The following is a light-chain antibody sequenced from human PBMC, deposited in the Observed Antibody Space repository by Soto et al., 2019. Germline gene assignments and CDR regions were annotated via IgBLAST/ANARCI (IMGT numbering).Light chain of an antibody. CDR3: QQRSNWLT. CDR1: QSVSSF. Sequence: EIVLTQSPATLSLSRGERATLSCRASQSVSSFFAWYQQKPCQAPRLLSYDASNRSTGIPPRFSGSGSGTGFTLTIRSLEPEDFAVYYCQQRSNWLTVGGGTKVEIK. J-gene: IGKJ4*01. V-gene: IGKV3-11*01. CDR2: DAS.